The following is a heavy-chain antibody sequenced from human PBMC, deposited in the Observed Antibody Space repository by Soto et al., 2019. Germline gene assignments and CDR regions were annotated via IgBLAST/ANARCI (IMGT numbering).Heavy chain of an antibody. CDR1: GGSINSGGYF. V-gene: IGHV4-31*03. Sequence: PSETRSLTCTVSGGSINSGGYFWTWVRQHPGKGLEWIGYMYNSGTTYYTSSLKSRVNISGDTSKNQFSLRLSSVTAADTAVYYCAIAKGRSFFDHWGQGTLVSVSS. J-gene: IGHJ4*02. D-gene: IGHD1-26*01. CDR2: MYNSGTT. CDR3: AIAKGRSFFDH.